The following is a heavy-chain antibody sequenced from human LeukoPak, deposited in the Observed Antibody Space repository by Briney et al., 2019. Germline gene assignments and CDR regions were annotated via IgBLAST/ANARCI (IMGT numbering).Heavy chain of an antibody. CDR3: GIAARPYYGMDV. J-gene: IGHJ6*02. D-gene: IGHD6-6*01. CDR2: IIPIFGTA. V-gene: IGHV1-69*13. CDR1: GGTFISYA. Sequence: ASVKVSCKASGGTFISYAISWVRQAPGQGLEWMGGIIPIFGTANYAQKFQGRVTITADESTSTAYMELSSLRSEDTAVYYCGIAARPYYGMDVWGQGTTVTVSS.